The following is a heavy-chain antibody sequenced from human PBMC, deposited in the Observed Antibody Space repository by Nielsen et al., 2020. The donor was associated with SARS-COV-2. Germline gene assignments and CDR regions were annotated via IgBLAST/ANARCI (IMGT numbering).Heavy chain of an antibody. CDR3: ARDSYDTLTDAPMGLDY. Sequence: GGSLRLSCAASGFTFSRYAMNWVRQAPGKGLEWVSSISTSSNYIYYAASVQGRFTASRDNAESSLFLQMDSLRAEDTAVYYCARDSYDTLTDAPMGLDYWGRGTLVTVSS. J-gene: IGHJ4*02. D-gene: IGHD3-9*01. CDR1: GFTFSRYA. CDR2: ISTSSNYI. V-gene: IGHV3-21*01.